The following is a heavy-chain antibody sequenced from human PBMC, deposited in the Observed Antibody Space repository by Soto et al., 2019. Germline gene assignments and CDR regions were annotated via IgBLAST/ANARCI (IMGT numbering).Heavy chain of an antibody. D-gene: IGHD5-12*01. CDR1: GGSISRYY. Sequence: QVQLQEAGPGLVKPSETLSLTCSVSGGSISRYYWSWIRQPPGKGLEWIGYVYSSGSTNCNPSLKSRATISIDTSKNQFSLTLSSVTAADKAVYYWARRNGYNLYLDYWGQGTLVTFSS. CDR2: VYSSGST. J-gene: IGHJ4*02. CDR3: ARRNGYNLYLDY. V-gene: IGHV4-59*01.